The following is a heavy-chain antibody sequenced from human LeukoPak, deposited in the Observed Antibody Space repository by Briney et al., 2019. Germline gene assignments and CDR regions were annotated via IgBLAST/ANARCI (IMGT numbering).Heavy chain of an antibody. J-gene: IGHJ3*02. CDR2: LYTSGST. CDR3: ARVKAAAIGYADAFDI. D-gene: IGHD2-2*01. Sequence: PSETLSLTCTVSGGSISSYYWSWIRQPAGKGLEWIGRLYTSGSTNYNPSLKSRVTMSLDTSTNQFSLKLNSVTAADTAVYYCARVKAAAIGYADAFDIWGQGTMVTVSS. CDR1: GGSISSYY. V-gene: IGHV4-4*07.